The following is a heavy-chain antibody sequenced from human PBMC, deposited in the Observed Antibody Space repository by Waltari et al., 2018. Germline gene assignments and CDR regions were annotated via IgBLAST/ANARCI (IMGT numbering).Heavy chain of an antibody. CDR2: VRGDGKT. CDR1: GDSMSTSDY. D-gene: IGHD1-1*01. V-gene: IGHV4-4*02. J-gene: IGHJ4*02. CDR3: ARDRGRGLYLDT. Sequence: QLQLQESGPGLVKPSGTLSLICAVSGDSMSTSDYWRWVRPPPGKGLEWLGQVRGDGKTNYNPSFASRVTMSLDTSTYHFALKLTSATAADTALYYCARDRGRGLYLDTWGQGTLVTVSP.